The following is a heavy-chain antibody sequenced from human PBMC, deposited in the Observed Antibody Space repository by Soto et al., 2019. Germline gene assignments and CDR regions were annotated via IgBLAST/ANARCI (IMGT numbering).Heavy chain of an antibody. CDR1: GGSISSSSHY. V-gene: IGHV4-39*01. D-gene: IGHD3-3*01. CDR2: IYYSGST. CDR3: ARRVDFWSGYYMAYYYYMDV. J-gene: IGHJ6*03. Sequence: SETLSLTCTVSGGSISSSSHYWGWIRQPPGKGLEWIGSIYYSGSTYYNPSLKSRVTISVDTSKNQFSLKLSSVTAADTAVYYCARRVDFWSGYYMAYYYYMDVWGKGTTVTVSS.